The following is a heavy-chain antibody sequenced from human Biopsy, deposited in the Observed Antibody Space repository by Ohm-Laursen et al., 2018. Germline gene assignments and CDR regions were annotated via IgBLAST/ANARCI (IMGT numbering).Heavy chain of an antibody. CDR2: IKQDGSEK. Sequence: SLRLSCAATGITTRSYWMSWIRQAPGKGLEWVANIKQDGSEKNYVASVKGRFTISRDNAKNSLYLQMNSLRVEDTAFYYCANSGGSGSYSRLWGRGTLVTVSS. J-gene: IGHJ2*01. CDR1: GITTRSYW. D-gene: IGHD3-10*01. CDR3: ANSGGSGSYSRL. V-gene: IGHV3-7*03.